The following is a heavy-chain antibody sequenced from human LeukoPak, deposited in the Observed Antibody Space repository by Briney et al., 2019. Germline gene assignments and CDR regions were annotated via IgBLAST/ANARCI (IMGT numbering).Heavy chain of an antibody. CDR1: GFTFSSYE. V-gene: IGHV3-48*03. CDR3: ARDCGDYEKNAFCY. J-gene: IGHJ4*02. CDR2: ISSSGSTI. D-gene: IGHD4-17*01. Sequence: GGSLRLSCAASGFTFSSYEMNWVRQAPGKGLEWVSYISSSGSTIYYADSVKGRFTISRDNAKNSLYLQMNSLRAEDTAVYYCARDCGDYEKNAFCYWGQGTLVTVSS.